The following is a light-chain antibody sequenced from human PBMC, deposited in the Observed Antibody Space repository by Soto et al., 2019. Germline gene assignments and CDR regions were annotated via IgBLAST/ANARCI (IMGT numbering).Light chain of an antibody. Sequence: QSALTQPASVSGSPGQSITISCTGTSSDVGGFDYVSWYQQHPGRAPKLMIYEVAKRPSGVSARFSGSQSGDTASLTISGLQAADEAYYYCCSRLFGGGTQLTVL. J-gene: IGLJ2*01. CDR2: EVA. CDR3: CSRL. CDR1: SSDVGGFDY. V-gene: IGLV2-14*01.